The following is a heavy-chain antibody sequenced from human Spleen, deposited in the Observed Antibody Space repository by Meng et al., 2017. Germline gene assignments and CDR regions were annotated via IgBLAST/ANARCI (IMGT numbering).Heavy chain of an antibody. V-gene: IGHV1-2*06. CDR1: GYTFPDYY. J-gene: IGHJ4*02. CDR2: INPKSGDT. CDR3: ARDEDISAAGKLFGDY. D-gene: IGHD6-25*01. Sequence: ASVKVSCKASGYTFPDYYLHWVRRAPGQGLEWMGRINPKSGDTHYAQKLQGRVTMTTDTSTSTAYMELRSLRSDDTAVYYCARDEDISAAGKLFGDYWGQGTLVTVSS.